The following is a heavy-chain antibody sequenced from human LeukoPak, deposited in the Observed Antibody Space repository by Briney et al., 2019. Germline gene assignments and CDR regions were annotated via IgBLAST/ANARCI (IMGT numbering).Heavy chain of an antibody. CDR3: AKADYYGSGSYPFDY. V-gene: IGHV3-30-3*01. Sequence: GGSLRLSCAASGFTFSSYAMHWVRQAPGKGLEWVAVISYDGSNKYYADSVKGRFTISRDNSKNTLYLQMNSLRAEDTAVYYCAKADYYGSGSYPFDYWGQGTLVTVSS. D-gene: IGHD3-10*01. CDR1: GFTFSSYA. CDR2: ISYDGSNK. J-gene: IGHJ4*02.